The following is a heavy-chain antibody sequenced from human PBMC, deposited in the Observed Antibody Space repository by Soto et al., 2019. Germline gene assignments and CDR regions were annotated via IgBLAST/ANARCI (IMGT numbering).Heavy chain of an antibody. Sequence: QVQLVQSGAEVKKPGASVKVSCKASGYMFTTNAIHWVRQAPGHRLEWMAWINPANGKTKSSQKYQGRVTFTRDTSATTAYMELTSLTPEDTAVYYCARHSGQWLVLGTVDYWGQGTVVTVSS. CDR2: INPANGKT. CDR1: GYMFTTNA. CDR3: ARHSGQWLVLGTVDY. J-gene: IGHJ4*02. V-gene: IGHV1-3*01. D-gene: IGHD6-19*01.